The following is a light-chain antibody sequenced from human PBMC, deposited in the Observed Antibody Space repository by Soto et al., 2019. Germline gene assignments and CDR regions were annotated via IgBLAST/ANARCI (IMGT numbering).Light chain of an antibody. CDR3: SSYANGASSHVI. Sequence: QSALTQPPSASGSPGQSVTISCTGTSSDVGGYNYVSWYQQHPGKAPKLMIYDVSKRPSGVPDRFSGSKSGNTASLSVSGLQAEDEADYYCSSYANGASSHVIFGGGTKLTVL. CDR2: DVS. CDR1: SSDVGGYNY. J-gene: IGLJ2*01. V-gene: IGLV2-8*01.